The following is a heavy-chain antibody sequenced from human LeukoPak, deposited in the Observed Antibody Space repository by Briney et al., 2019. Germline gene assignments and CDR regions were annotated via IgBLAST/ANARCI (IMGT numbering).Heavy chain of an antibody. CDR3: ARVRKYSYGYFDC. CDR2: IYYSGST. CDR1: GGSISSSSYY. D-gene: IGHD5-18*01. Sequence: PSETLSLTCTVSGGSISSSSYYWGWIRQPPGKGLEWIGSIYYSGSTYYNPSLKSRVTISVDTSKNQFSLKLSSVTAADTAVYYCARVRKYSYGYFDCWGQGTLVTVSS. J-gene: IGHJ4*02. V-gene: IGHV4-39*07.